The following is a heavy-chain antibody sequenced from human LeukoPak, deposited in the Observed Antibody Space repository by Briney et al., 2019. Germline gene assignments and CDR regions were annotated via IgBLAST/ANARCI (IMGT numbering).Heavy chain of an antibody. CDR1: GGSISSSTYY. V-gene: IGHV4-39*07. Sequence: SETLSLTCTVSGGSISSSTYYWGWIRQPPGKGLEWIGSIFYSGRTYYNPSLKSRVTMSVDTSKNQFSLKLSSVTAADTAVYYCARSVEGYCSGGSCYSYYYYMDVWGKGTTVTVSS. CDR2: IFYSGRT. D-gene: IGHD2-15*01. CDR3: ARSVEGYCSGGSCYSYYYYMDV. J-gene: IGHJ6*03.